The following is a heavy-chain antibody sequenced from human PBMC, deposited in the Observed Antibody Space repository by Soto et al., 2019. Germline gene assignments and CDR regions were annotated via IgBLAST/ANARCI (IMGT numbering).Heavy chain of an antibody. CDR2: INAANGDT. CDR1: GYTFTSYG. CDR3: VRRHVSATGIDWFDP. Sequence: ASVKVSCKASGYTFTSYGIHWVRQAPGQRLEWMGWINAANGDTKYSPKFQGRVTITRDTSASTAYMELSSLRSEDTAVYYCVRRHVSATGIDWFDPWGQGTLVTV. J-gene: IGHJ5*02. D-gene: IGHD6-13*01. V-gene: IGHV1-3*01.